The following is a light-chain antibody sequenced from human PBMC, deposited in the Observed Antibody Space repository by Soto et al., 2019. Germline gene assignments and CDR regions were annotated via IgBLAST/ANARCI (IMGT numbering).Light chain of an antibody. CDR1: QGISSF. Sequence: DIQLTQSPSFLSASVGDRVTITCRASQGISSFLAWYQQKPGKAPNLLISAASTLRTGVPSRFSGSGSGTEFTLTISSLQPVDFATYYGQHLNTYPLTFGGGTKVEI. V-gene: IGKV1-9*01. J-gene: IGKJ4*01. CDR2: AAS. CDR3: QHLNTYPLT.